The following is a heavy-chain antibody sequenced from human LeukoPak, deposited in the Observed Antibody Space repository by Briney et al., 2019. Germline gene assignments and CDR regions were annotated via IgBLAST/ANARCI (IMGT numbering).Heavy chain of an antibody. J-gene: IGHJ4*02. CDR1: GFTFSYAW. Sequence: GGSLRLSCAASGFTFSYAWINWVRQAPGKGLEWVSGISWNSGSIGYADSVKGRFTISRDNAKNSLYLQMNSLRAEDTALYYCAKDNFYGDFDYWGQGTLVTVSS. CDR3: AKDNFYGDFDY. V-gene: IGHV3-9*01. D-gene: IGHD4-17*01. CDR2: ISWNSGSI.